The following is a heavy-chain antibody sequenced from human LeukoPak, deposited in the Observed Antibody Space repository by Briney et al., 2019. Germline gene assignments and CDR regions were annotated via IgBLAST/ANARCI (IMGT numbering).Heavy chain of an antibody. CDR3: ARVARSSSYLDY. D-gene: IGHD2-15*01. V-gene: IGHV4-34*01. J-gene: IGHJ4*02. CDR2: INHSGST. CDR1: GGSFSGYY. Sequence: SETLSLTCAVYGGSFSGYYWSWIRQPPGKGLEWIGEINHSGSTNYNPSLKSRVTISVDTSKNQFSLKLSSVTAADTAVYYCARVARSSSYLDYWGQGTLVTVSS.